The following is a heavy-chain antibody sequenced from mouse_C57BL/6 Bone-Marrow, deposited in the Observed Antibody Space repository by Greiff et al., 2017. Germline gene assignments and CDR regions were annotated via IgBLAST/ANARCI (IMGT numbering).Heavy chain of an antibody. J-gene: IGHJ4*01. CDR2: IYPGSGNT. D-gene: IGHD3-1*01. CDR3: ARTGYYYAMAY. V-gene: IGHV1-81*01. Sequence: QVQLQQSGAELARPGASVKLSCKASGYTFTSYGISWVKQRTGQGLEWIGRIYPGSGNTYYNEKFKGKATLTADKSSSTAYMELRSLTSEDSAVYFCARTGYYYAMAYWGQGTSVTVSS. CDR1: GYTFTSYG.